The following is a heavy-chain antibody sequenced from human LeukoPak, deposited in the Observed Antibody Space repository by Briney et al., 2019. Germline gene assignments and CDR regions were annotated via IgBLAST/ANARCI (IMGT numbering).Heavy chain of an antibody. CDR3: ARILQYCSGGSCSN. Sequence: GSLRLSCAASGFTFSSYWMSWVRQAPGKGLEWIGEINHSGSTNYNPSLKSRVTISVDTSKNQFSLKLSSVTAADTAVYYCARILQYCSGGSCSNWGQGTLVTVSS. V-gene: IGHV4-34*01. CDR2: INHSGST. J-gene: IGHJ4*02. CDR1: GFTFSSYW. D-gene: IGHD2-15*01.